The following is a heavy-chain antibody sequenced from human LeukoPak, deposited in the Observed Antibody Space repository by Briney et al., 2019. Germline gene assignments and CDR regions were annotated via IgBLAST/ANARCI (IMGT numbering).Heavy chain of an antibody. CDR1: GFTFSTYR. V-gene: IGHV3-21*04. CDR3: TKGYGTTGTASSNWFDP. D-gene: IGHD1-1*01. J-gene: IGHJ5*02. CDR2: ISSSSTYI. Sequence: PGGSLRLSCAASGFTFSTYRMTWVRKAPGKGLEWVSSISSSSTYIYYADSVKGRFTISRDNSKNTLYLQMNSLRVEDTAVYYCTKGYGTTGTASSNWFDPWGQGTLVTVSS.